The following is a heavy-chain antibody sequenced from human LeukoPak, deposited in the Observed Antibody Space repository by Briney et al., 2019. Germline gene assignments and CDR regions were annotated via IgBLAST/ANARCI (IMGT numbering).Heavy chain of an antibody. CDR1: GYIFSTYY. V-gene: IGHV1-2*02. D-gene: IGHD6-19*01. CDR3: ARDGQWLASDY. J-gene: IGHJ4*02. Sequence: ASVKVSRKASGYIFSTYYMHWVRQAPGQGLEWMGWINPNSGGTNYAQKFQGRVTMTRDTSISTAYMELSRLRSDDTAVYYCARDGQWLASDYWGQGTLVTVSS. CDR2: INPNSGGT.